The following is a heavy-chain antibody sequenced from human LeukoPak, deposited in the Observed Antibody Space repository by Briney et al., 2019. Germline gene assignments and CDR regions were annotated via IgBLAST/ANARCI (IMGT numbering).Heavy chain of an antibody. V-gene: IGHV4-39*01. D-gene: IGHD1-1*01. CDR1: GGSMSSENEY. J-gene: IGHJ5*02. CDR2: VYNTGST. CDR3: ARHILEEHWFDP. Sequence: SETLSLTCSVSGGSMSSENEYWGWIRQTPGKGLEWIGSVYNTGSTDYHPSLKRRFSISIDTSKDQFSLKVASVTAADTAVYYCARHILEEHWFDPWGLGTLVIVSS.